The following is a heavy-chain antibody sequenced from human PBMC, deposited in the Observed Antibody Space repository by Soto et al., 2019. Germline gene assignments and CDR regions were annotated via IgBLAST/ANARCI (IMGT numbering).Heavy chain of an antibody. Sequence: PSETLSLTCTVSGGSISSYYWSWIRQPPGKGLEWIGYIYYRGSTNYNPSLKSRVTISVDTSKNRFSLKLNSVTAADTAVYYCARQXGAFDYYYYYGMDVWGQGTTVTVSS. CDR1: GGSISSYY. CDR3: ARQXGAFDYYYYYGMDV. J-gene: IGHJ6*02. D-gene: IGHD4-17*01. V-gene: IGHV4-59*08. CDR2: IYYRGST.